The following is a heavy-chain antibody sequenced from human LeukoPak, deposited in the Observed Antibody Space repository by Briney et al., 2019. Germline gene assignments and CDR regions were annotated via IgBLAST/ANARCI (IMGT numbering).Heavy chain of an antibody. CDR1: GFTFSSYG. CDR2: IWYDGSNK. J-gene: IGHJ4*02. CDR3: ARDYTVTTTNSFDY. D-gene: IGHD4-17*01. V-gene: IGHV3-33*01. Sequence: PGGSLRLSCAASGFTFSSYGMHWARQAPGKGLEWVAVIWYDGSNKYYADSVKGRFTISRDNSKNTLYLQMNSLRAEDTAVYYCARDYTVTTTNSFDYWGQGTLVTVSS.